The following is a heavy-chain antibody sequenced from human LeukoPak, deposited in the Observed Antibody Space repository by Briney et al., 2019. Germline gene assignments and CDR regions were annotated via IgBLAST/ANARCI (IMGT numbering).Heavy chain of an antibody. D-gene: IGHD1-1*01. J-gene: IGHJ4*02. CDR2: IRTDGNT. CDR1: VYSFSRYY. V-gene: IGHV3-74*01. CDR3: VAYNWNYPDY. Sequence: GGSLRLSCAPSVYSFSRYYMYWVRQAPEKGLVWVSRIRTDGNTAYADSVKGRFTISRDNAKNTMYLQMNSLRAEDTAVYYCVAYNWNYPDYWGQGTLVTVSS.